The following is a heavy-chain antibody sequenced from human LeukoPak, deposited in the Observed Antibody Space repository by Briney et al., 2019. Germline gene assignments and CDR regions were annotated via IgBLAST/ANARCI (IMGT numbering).Heavy chain of an antibody. V-gene: IGHV1-3*01. J-gene: IGHJ4*02. CDR1: GYTFTSYA. D-gene: IGHD4-23*01. CDR3: ARVFSTTVVTQEGIGFDY. CDR2: INAGNGNT. Sequence: GASVKVSCKASGYTFTSYAMHWVRQAPGQRLEWMGWINAGNGNTKYSQKFQGRVTITRDTSASTAYMELSSLRSEDTAVYYCARVFSTTVVTQEGIGFDYWGQGTLVTVSS.